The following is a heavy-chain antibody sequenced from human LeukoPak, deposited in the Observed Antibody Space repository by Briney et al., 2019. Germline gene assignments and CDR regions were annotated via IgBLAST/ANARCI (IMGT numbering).Heavy chain of an antibody. CDR1: GFTFSSYA. CDR3: ARAREIYSNYGVDYFDY. CDR2: ISYDGSNK. D-gene: IGHD4-11*01. V-gene: IGHV3-30-3*01. J-gene: IGHJ4*02. Sequence: GGSLRLSCAASGFTFSSYAMHWVRQAPGKGLEWVAVISYDGSNKYYADSVKGRFTISRDNSKNTLYLQMNSLRAEDTAVYYCARAREIYSNYGVDYFDYWGQGTLVTVSS.